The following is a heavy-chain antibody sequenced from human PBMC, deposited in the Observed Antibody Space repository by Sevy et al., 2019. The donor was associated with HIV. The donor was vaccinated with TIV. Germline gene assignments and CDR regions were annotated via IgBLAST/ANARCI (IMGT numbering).Heavy chain of an antibody. D-gene: IGHD5-18*01. CDR2: ISGSGGST. CDR1: GFTFSSYA. CDR3: AKDTGLDTAMTQRVYYYYGMDV. J-gene: IGHJ6*02. V-gene: IGHV3-23*01. Sequence: GGSLRLSCAASGFTFSSYAMSWVRQAPGKGLEWVSAISGSGGSTYYADSVKGRFTISRDNSKNTLYLQMNSLRAEDKAVYYCAKDTGLDTAMTQRVYYYYGMDVWGQGTTVTVSS.